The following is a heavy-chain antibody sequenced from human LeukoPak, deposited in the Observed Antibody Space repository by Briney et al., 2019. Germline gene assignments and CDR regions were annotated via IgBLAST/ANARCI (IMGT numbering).Heavy chain of an antibody. J-gene: IGHJ6*02. CDR3: AKDLGERGFITIFSGTYHYPMDV. D-gene: IGHD3-16*01. CDR1: GFTFRNYA. Sequence: LGGSLRLSCAASGFTFRNYAMTWVRRAPGKGLEWVSSLTGSGESRYYADSVRGRFTISRDNDNNSVSLQMNSLRAEDTAVYFCAKDLGERGFITIFSGTYHYPMDVWGQGTTVTVSS. V-gene: IGHV3-23*01. CDR2: LTGSGESR.